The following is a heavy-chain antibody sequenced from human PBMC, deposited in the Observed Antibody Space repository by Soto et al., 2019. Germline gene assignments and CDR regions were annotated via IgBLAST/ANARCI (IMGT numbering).Heavy chain of an antibody. D-gene: IGHD2-2*01. J-gene: IGHJ4*02. CDR2: IYWDDDE. Sequence: QITLKESGPTLVKPTQTLTLTCTFSGFSLSTTAEGVGWIRQPPRKALEWLALIYWDDDERYSPSLKSRLTITKDTSKNQVVLTMTNVDPVDTATYYCAHGSCSSADCYPNPYLDYWGQGSLVTVSS. CDR1: GFSLSTTAEG. V-gene: IGHV2-5*02. CDR3: AHGSCSSADCYPNPYLDY.